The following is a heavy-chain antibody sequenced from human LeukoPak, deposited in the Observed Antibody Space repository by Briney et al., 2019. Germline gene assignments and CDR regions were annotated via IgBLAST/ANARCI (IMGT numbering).Heavy chain of an antibody. J-gene: IGHJ5*02. CDR2: IIPILGIA. CDR3: ASCGDYGDYWFDP. CDR1: GGTFSSYA. D-gene: IGHD4-17*01. V-gene: IGHV1-69*04. Sequence: SVKVSCKASGGTFSSYAISWVRHAPGQGHEWKGRIIPILGIANYAQKFQGRVTITADKSTSTAYMELSSLRSEDTAVYYCASCGDYGDYWFDPWGQGTLVTVSS.